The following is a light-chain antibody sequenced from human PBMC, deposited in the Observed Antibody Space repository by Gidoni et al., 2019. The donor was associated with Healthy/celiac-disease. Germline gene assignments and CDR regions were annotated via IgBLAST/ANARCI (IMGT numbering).Light chain of an antibody. CDR2: LNSDGSH. Sequence: QLVLTQSPSASASLGASVKLTSTLRSGHSSYAIAWHQQQPEKAPRYLMKLNSDGSHSKGDGIPDRFSGSSSGAERYLTISSLQSEDEADYYCQTWGTGIRVFGGGTKLTVL. V-gene: IGLV4-69*01. CDR1: SGHSSYA. CDR3: QTWGTGIRV. J-gene: IGLJ3*02.